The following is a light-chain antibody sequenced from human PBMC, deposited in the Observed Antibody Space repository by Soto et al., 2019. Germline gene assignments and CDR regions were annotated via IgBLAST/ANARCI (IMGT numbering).Light chain of an antibody. V-gene: IGKV3-11*01. Sequence: EIVLTQFPATLSLSPGESATLSCRASQSISRYLGWYQQKPGQAPRLLIYDASIRATGIPARFRGGGSGTDFTLTISSLAPEDFATYYCQQYNSYSQTFGQGTKVEIK. CDR2: DAS. J-gene: IGKJ1*01. CDR3: QQYNSYSQT. CDR1: QSISRY.